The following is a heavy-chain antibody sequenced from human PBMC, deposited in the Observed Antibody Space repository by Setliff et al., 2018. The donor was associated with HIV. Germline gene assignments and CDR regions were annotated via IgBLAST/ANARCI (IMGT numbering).Heavy chain of an antibody. D-gene: IGHD3-10*01. J-gene: IGHJ6*02. CDR1: GYTSTSFS. Sequence: GASVKVSCKASGYTSTSFSLHWVRQAPGQVLEWMGIINPSGDVIRYAQKFQGRVTMTRDTSTSTVYMDLSSLRSEDTAVYYCASPSFGDVDYYYGMDVWGQGTTVTVSS. CDR2: INPSGDVI. CDR3: ASPSFGDVDYYYGMDV. V-gene: IGHV1-46*01.